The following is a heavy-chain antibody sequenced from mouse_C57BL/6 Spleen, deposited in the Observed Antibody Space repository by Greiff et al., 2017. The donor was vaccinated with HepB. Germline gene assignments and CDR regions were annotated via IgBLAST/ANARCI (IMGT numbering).Heavy chain of an antibody. CDR1: GFTFSSYA. CDR2: ISDGGSYT. V-gene: IGHV5-4*01. J-gene: IGHJ2*01. Sequence: EVKLEESGGGLVKPGGSLKLSCAASGFTFSSYAMSWVRQTPEKRLEWVATISDGGSYTYYPDNVKGRFTISRDNAKNNLYLQMSHLKSEDTAMYYCARDDYYGSSYDYFDYWGQGTTLTVSS. D-gene: IGHD1-1*01. CDR3: ARDDYYGSSYDYFDY.